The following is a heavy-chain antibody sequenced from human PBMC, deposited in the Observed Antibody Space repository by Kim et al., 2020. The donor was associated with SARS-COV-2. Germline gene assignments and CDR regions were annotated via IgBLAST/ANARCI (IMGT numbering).Heavy chain of an antibody. CDR1: GFTFDDYA. V-gene: IGHV3-43D*03. Sequence: GGSLRLSCAASGFTFDDYAMHWVRQAPWKGLEWFSLIIWDGGSTYYADSVKCRFTISIDNSKNSLYLQMNSLRSEDTALYYCAKGRGRSISWYPLDYWGQGTLVTVSS. J-gene: IGHJ4*02. CDR2: IIWDGGST. D-gene: IGHD6-13*01. CDR3: AKGRGRSISWYPLDY.